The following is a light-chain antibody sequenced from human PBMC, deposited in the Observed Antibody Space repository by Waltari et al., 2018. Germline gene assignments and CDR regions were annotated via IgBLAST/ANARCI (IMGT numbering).Light chain of an antibody. J-gene: IGKJ1*01. CDR1: QNLLYSSNNKNY. V-gene: IGKV4-1*01. CDR2: WAS. Sequence: IVMTQSPDSLAVSLGERATINCKSSQNLLYSSNNKNYLAWYQQKPGQPPKLLIYWASTRESGVPDRFSGSGSGTDFTLTISSLQAEDVAVYYCQQYNSVPRTFGQGTKVETK. CDR3: QQYNSVPRT.